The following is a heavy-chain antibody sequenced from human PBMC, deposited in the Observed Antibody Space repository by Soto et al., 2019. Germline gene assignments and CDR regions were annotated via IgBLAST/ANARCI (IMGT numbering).Heavy chain of an antibody. Sequence: QVQLVQSGAEVKKPGASVKVSCKVSGYSFITYGVSWMRQAPGQGIDWMGWISTYNGNTKDAERLQGRVTMTTDTTSSTAYMELRSLRSDDTAVYYCARGPTDYHANSGNYVLDYWGQGTLVTVSS. V-gene: IGHV1-18*01. J-gene: IGHJ4*02. CDR1: GYSFITYG. CDR3: ARGPTDYHANSGNYVLDY. D-gene: IGHD3-22*01. CDR2: ISTYNGNT.